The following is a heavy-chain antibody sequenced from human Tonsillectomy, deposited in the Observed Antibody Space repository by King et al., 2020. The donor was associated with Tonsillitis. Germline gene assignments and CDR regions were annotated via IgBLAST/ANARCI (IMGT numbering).Heavy chain of an antibody. CDR3: ARHKRGSYDSSGYFPPFDY. V-gene: IGHV4-39*01. D-gene: IGHD3-22*01. J-gene: IGHJ4*02. CDR2: IYYSGST. CDR1: GGSISSSSYY. Sequence: QLQESGPGLVKPSETLSLTCTVSGGSISSSSYYWGWIRQPPGKGLEWIGSIYYSGSTYYNPSLKSRVTISVDTSKNQFSLKLSSVTAADTAVYYCARHKRGSYDSSGYFPPFDYWGQGTLVTVSS.